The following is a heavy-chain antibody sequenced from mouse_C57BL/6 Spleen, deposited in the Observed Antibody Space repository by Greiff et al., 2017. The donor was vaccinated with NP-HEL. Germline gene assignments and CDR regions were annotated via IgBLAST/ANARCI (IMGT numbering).Heavy chain of an antibody. J-gene: IGHJ4*01. CDR1: GYSFTGYY. Sequence: VQLQQSGPELVKPGASVKISCKASGYSFTGYYMNWVKQSPEKSLEWIGEINPSTGGTTYNQKFKAKATLTVDKSSSTAYMQLKSLTSEDSAVYYCARDIYYDYDVHAMDYWGQGTSVTVSS. CDR3: ARDIYYDYDVHAMDY. V-gene: IGHV1-42*01. D-gene: IGHD2-4*01. CDR2: INPSTGGT.